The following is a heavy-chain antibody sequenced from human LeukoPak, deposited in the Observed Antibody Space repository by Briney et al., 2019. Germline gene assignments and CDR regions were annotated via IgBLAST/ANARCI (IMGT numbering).Heavy chain of an antibody. Sequence: ASVKVSCKVSGYTLTELSMHWVRQAPGKGLEWMGGFDPEDGETIYAQKFQGRVTMTEDTSTDTAYMELSSLRSEDTAVYYCATAASGSYYGRLCYFDYWGQGTLVTVSS. V-gene: IGHV1-24*01. CDR1: GYTLTELS. CDR2: FDPEDGET. J-gene: IGHJ4*02. D-gene: IGHD1-26*01. CDR3: ATAASGSYYGRLCYFDY.